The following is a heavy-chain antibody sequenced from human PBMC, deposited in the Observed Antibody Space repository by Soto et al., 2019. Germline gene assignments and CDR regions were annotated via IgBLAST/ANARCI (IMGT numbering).Heavy chain of an antibody. CDR2: IYHSGST. J-gene: IGHJ3*02. D-gene: IGHD5-12*01. CDR3: ARVKVATMGAFDI. CDR1: GDSISSSNW. V-gene: IGHV4-4*02. Sequence: QVQLQESGPGLVKPSGTLSLTCAVSGDSISSSNWCSWVRQPPGKGLEWIGEIYHSGSTNYNPSLKSRGTISVDKSKNQFSLKLSSVTAADTAVYYCARVKVATMGAFDIWGQGTMVTVSS.